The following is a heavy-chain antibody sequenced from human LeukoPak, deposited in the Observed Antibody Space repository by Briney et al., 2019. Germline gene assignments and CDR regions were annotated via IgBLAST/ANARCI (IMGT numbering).Heavy chain of an antibody. J-gene: IGHJ4*02. Sequence: PGGSLRLSCAASGFTVGNNYMNWVRQAPGKGLEWVSLIFSHGETSYADSVKGRFTISRDNSKNTLYLQMNSLGAEDTAVYYCAKDFFSDGGYPTLQYWGQGTLVTVSS. CDR2: IFSHGET. D-gene: IGHD5-12*01. CDR3: AKDFFSDGGYPTLQY. V-gene: IGHV3-53*01. CDR1: GFTVGNNY.